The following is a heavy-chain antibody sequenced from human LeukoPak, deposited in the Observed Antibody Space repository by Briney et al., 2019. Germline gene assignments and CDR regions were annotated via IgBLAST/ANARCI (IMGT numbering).Heavy chain of an antibody. CDR3: AKEVDTAMVTGLDY. CDR2: ISWNSGSI. Sequence: GGSLRLSCAASGFTFDDYAMHWVRQAPGKGLEWVSGISWNSGSIGYADSVKGRFTIPRDNAKNSLYLQMNSLRAEDTALYYCAKEVDTAMVTGLDYWGQGTLVTVSS. D-gene: IGHD5-18*01. CDR1: GFTFDDYA. J-gene: IGHJ4*02. V-gene: IGHV3-9*01.